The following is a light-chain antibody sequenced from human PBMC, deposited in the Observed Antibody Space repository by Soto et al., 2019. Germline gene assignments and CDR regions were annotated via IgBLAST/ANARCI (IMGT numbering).Light chain of an antibody. Sequence: DIQMTQSPSSLSASVGGRVTITCRASQSISNFLNWYQQKPGTAPKLLIYTASSLRSGVPSRFSGSGSGTDFTLTISSLQPEDFATYYCQQSYSIPYTFGQGTKLEIK. CDR3: QQSYSIPYT. V-gene: IGKV1-39*01. CDR2: TAS. CDR1: QSISNF. J-gene: IGKJ2*01.